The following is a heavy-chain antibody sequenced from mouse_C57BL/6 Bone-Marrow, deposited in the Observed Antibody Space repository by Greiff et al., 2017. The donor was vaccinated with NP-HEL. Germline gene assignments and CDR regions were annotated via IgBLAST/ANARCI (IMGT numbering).Heavy chain of an antibody. CDR3: TRGVYYYGLYYYGMDY. D-gene: IGHD1-1*01. CDR1: GYTFTSYW. V-gene: IGHV1-5*01. Sequence: VQLQQSGTVLARPGASVKMSCKTSGYTFTSYWMHWVKQRPGQGLEWIGAIYPGNSDTSYNQKFKGKAKLTAVTSASTAYMELSSLTSKDSAVYYSTRGVYYYGLYYYGMDYWGQGTSVTVSS. J-gene: IGHJ4*01. CDR2: IYPGNSDT.